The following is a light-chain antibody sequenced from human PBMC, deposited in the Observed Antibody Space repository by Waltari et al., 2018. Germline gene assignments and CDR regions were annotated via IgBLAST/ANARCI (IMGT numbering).Light chain of an antibody. CDR3: SSYTRNNAV. J-gene: IGLJ3*02. CDR1: SNDVGIHNF. CDR2: DVS. V-gene: IGLV2-14*03. Sequence: QSALTQPASVSGSPGQSITVSCTGISNDVGIHNFVSWYQHHPGKAPKVVIYDVSYRPSGVSDRFSGSKSGNTASLTISGLQAEDEADYCCSSYTRNNAVFGGGTKLTVL.